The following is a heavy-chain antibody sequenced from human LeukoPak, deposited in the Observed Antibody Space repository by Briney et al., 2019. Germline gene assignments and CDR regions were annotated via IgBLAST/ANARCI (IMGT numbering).Heavy chain of an antibody. CDR1: GFTFSSNG. CDR3: ARESWFGESKTFDI. CDR2: IRYDGSDK. Sequence: PGRSLRLSCAAPGFTFSSNGMHGSRKPPGKGLEWVAVIRYDGSDKYHADSVKGRFTISRDNSKNMLCLQMNRLRAEDTAVYYCARESWFGESKTFDIWGQGTMVTVSS. V-gene: IGHV3-33*01. J-gene: IGHJ3*02. D-gene: IGHD3-10*01.